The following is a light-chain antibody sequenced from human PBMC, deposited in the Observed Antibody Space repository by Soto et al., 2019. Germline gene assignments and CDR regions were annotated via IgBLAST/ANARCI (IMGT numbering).Light chain of an antibody. CDR2: EGS. J-gene: IGLJ1*01. CDR3: AAWDDSLNGCV. Sequence: QSALTQPASVSGSLGQSITISCIGTSSNIGSYNLVSWYQHQPGKAPKIMIFEGSKRPSGVSNRFSGSRSGNTASLTISGLQAEDEADYYCAAWDDSLNGCVFGTGTKLTVL. CDR1: SSNIGSYNL. V-gene: IGLV2-23*01.